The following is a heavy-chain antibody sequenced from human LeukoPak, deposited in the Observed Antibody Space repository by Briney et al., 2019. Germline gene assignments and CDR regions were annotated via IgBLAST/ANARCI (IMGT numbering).Heavy chain of an antibody. CDR2: IYTSGST. D-gene: IGHD6-19*01. CDR3: ARDPGGSGPAS. CDR1: GGSISSLNYH. V-gene: IGHV4-61*02. Sequence: PSETLSLTCTVSGGSISSLNYHWPWLRQPAGKGLEVIGRIYTSGSTNYSPSFKSRVTISIDTSKNQFSLKLSSVTAADTAVYNCARDPGGSGPASWGPGTLVTVSS. J-gene: IGHJ5*02.